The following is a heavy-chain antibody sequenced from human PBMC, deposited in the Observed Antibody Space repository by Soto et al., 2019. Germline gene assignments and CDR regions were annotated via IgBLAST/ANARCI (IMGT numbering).Heavy chain of an antibody. Sequence: QVQLVQSGAEVKKPGSSVKVSCKASGGTFSSYAISWVRQAPGQGLEWMGGIIPIFGTANYAQKFQGRVTITADESTSTAYMELSSLRSEDTAVYYCARAEMVSYYGSGSYSYYYGMDVWGQGTTVTVSS. CDR3: ARAEMVSYYGSGSYSYYYGMDV. CDR2: IIPIFGTA. V-gene: IGHV1-69*01. J-gene: IGHJ6*02. D-gene: IGHD3-10*01. CDR1: GGTFSSYA.